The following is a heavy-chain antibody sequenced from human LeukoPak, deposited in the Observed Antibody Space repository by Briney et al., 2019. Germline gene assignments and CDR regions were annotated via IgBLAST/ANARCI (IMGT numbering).Heavy chain of an antibody. V-gene: IGHV4-34*01. CDR3: ARAPTVSVGYCSSVSCQADY. CDR1: GGSFSGYY. CDR2: INHSGST. Sequence: PSETLSLTCAVYGGSFSGYYWSWIRQPPGKGLEWIGEINHSGSTNYNPSLKSRVTISVDTSKNQFSLKLSSVTAADTAVYYCARAPTVSVGYCSSVSCQADYWGQGTLVTVSS. J-gene: IGHJ4*02. D-gene: IGHD2-2*01.